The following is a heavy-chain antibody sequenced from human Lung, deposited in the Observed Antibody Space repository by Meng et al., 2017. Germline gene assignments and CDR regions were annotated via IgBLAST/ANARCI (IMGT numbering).Heavy chain of an antibody. V-gene: IGHV4-34*01. CDR1: GGSFSDYY. D-gene: IGHD4-11*01. CDR3: ARGPTTMAHDFDY. J-gene: IGHJ4*02. CDR2: INHSGST. Sequence: QVQLQQWGAGLLKPSETLSLTCVVSGGSFSDYYWSWIRQPPGKGREWIGEINHSGSTNYNPSLESRATISVDTSQNNLSLKLSSVTAADSAVYYCARGPTTMAHDFDYWGQGTLVTVPS.